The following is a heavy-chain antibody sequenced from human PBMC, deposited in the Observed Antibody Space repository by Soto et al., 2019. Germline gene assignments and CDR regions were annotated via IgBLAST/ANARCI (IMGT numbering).Heavy chain of an antibody. J-gene: IGHJ6*02. Sequence: SETLSLTCTVSGGSVSSGSYYRSWIRQPPGKGLEWIGYIYYSGSTNYNPSLKSRVTISVDTSKNQFSLKLSSVTAADTAVYYCARGSRYCSGGSCYSRYYYYYGMDVCGQRTTVTVSS. CDR3: ARGSRYCSGGSCYSRYYYYYGMDV. V-gene: IGHV4-61*01. CDR1: GGSVSSGSYY. D-gene: IGHD2-15*01. CDR2: IYYSGST.